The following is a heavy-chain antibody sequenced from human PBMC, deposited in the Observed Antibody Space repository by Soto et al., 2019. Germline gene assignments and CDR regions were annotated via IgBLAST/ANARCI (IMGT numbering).Heavy chain of an antibody. V-gene: IGHV3-23*01. CDR2: ISGSGGST. Sequence: GGSLRLSCAASGFTFSSYAMSWVRQAPGKGLEWVSAISGSGGSTYYADSVKGRFTISRDNSKNTLYLQMNSLRAEDTAVYYCAKLIRQIAAAGYGMDVWGQGTTVTVSS. J-gene: IGHJ6*02. D-gene: IGHD6-13*01. CDR1: GFTFSSYA. CDR3: AKLIRQIAAAGYGMDV.